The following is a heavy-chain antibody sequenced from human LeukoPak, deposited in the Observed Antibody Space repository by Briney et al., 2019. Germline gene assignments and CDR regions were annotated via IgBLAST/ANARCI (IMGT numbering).Heavy chain of an antibody. J-gene: IGHJ6*02. D-gene: IGHD4-23*01. CDR2: IRSSGSPI. V-gene: IGHV3-48*03. CDR1: GFTFSSYA. CDR3: ASLYGGNLYSGLDV. Sequence: GGSLRLSCAASGFTFSSYAMNWVRQAPGKGLEWLSYIRSSGSPIYYADSVKGRFTISRDNGKNSLYLQMGDLRAEDTAVYYCASLYGGNLYSGLDVWGQGTTVTVSS.